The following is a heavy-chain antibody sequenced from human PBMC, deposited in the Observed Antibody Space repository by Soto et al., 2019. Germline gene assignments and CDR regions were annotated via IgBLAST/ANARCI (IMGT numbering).Heavy chain of an antibody. CDR3: AKREEYYDILTGYTRPYYYYGMAV. V-gene: IGHV3-23*01. J-gene: IGHJ6*02. CDR1: GFTFSSYA. D-gene: IGHD3-9*01. Sequence: PGGSLRLSCAASGFTFSSYAMSWVRQAPGKGLEWVSAISGSGGSTYYADSVKGRFTISRDNSKNTLYLQMNSLRAEDTTVYYCAKREEYYDILTGYTRPYYYYGMAVWGQGTTVTVSS. CDR2: ISGSGGST.